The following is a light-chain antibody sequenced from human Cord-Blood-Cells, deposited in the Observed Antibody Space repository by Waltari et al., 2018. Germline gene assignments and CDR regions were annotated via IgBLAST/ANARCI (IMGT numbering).Light chain of an antibody. J-gene: IGKJ2*01. CDR3: QKANSFPYT. CDR2: AAC. Sequence: DLQMTQSTSSVYASVGARVTITCRASQGISSWFAWYQQKPGKAPKRLIYAACSLQSGVPVRSSGSGSGTDYTLTISSLQPEHFATYYCQKANSFPYTFGQGSKLEI. V-gene: IGKV1-12*01. CDR1: QGISSW.